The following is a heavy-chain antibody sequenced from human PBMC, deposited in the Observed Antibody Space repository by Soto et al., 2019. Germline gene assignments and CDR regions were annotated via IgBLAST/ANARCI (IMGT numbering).Heavy chain of an antibody. CDR3: ARRYFDY. CDR2: IYYSGST. J-gene: IGHJ4*02. CDR1: GGSISSYY. V-gene: IGHV4-59*08. Sequence: QVQLQESGPGLVKPSETLSLTCTVSGGSISSYYWSWIRQPPGKGLEWIGYIYYSGSTNYNPSLKSRVTISVDTSKNQFSLKLSSVTAADTAVYYCARRYFDYWGQGTLVTVSS.